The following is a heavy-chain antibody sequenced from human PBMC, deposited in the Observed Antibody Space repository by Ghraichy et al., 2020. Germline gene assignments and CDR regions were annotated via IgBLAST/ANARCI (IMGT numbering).Heavy chain of an antibody. CDR3: AKDFPYDFPPYYGMDV. J-gene: IGHJ6*02. V-gene: IGHV3-23*01. Sequence: TLSLTCAASGFTFSSYAMSWVRQAPGKGLEWVSAISGSGGSTYYADSVKGRFTISRDNSKNTLYLQMNSLRAEDTAVYYCAKDFPYDFPPYYGMDVWGQGTTVTVSS. CDR1: GFTFSSYA. CDR2: ISGSGGST. D-gene: IGHD3-3*01.